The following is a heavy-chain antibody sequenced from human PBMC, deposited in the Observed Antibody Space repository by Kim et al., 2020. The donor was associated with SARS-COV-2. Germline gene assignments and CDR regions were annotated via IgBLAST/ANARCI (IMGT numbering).Heavy chain of an antibody. CDR2: IISDGSST. J-gene: IGHJ5*02. Sequence: GGSLRLSCAASGFTLSSYWMHWVRQAPGKGLVWVSRIISDGSSTTYADSVKGRFTISRDNAKNTLYLQMNSLRAEDTAVYYCARFGLRDQLLSYNWFDPWGQGTLVTVSS. V-gene: IGHV3-74*01. D-gene: IGHD2-2*01. CDR3: ARFGLRDQLLSYNWFDP. CDR1: GFTLSSYW.